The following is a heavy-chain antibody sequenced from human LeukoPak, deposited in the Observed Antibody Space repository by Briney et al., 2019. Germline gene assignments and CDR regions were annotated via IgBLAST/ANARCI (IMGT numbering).Heavy chain of an antibody. CDR1: GFTFSSYS. D-gene: IGHD4-17*01. J-gene: IGHJ4*02. V-gene: IGHV3-48*01. CDR2: ISSSSSTI. Sequence: PGGSLRLSCAASGFTFSSYSMNWVRQAPGKGLEWVSYISSSSSTIYYADSVKGRFTISRDNSKNTLYLQMNSLRAEDTAVYYCATHDYGRKYYFDYWGQGTLITVSS. CDR3: ATHDYGRKYYFDY.